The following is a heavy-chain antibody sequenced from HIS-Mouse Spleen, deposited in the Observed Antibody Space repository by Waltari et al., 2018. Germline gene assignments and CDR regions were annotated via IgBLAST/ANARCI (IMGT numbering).Heavy chain of an antibody. CDR1: GYTFTSYG. D-gene: IGHD6-13*01. CDR3: ARHFPDGSSSWSFDY. CDR2: INTYNGNT. Sequence: QVQLVQSGAEVKKPGASVKVSCKASGYTFTSYGISWVRQAPGQGLEWMGWINTYNGNTNNAQKLQGRVTMTTATSTSTAYMELRSLRSDDTAVYYCARHFPDGSSSWSFDYWGQGTLVTVSS. J-gene: IGHJ4*02. V-gene: IGHV1-18*01.